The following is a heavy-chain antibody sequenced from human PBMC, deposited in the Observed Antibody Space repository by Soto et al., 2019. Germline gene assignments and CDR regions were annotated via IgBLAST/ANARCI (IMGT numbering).Heavy chain of an antibody. Sequence: EVQLLESGGGLVQPGGSLRLSCAASGFTFSNYDMSWVRQAPGKGLEWVSAVSESGRSTYYADSVKGRFTISRDNSKTTLYLQMNSLRAEDTAVYFCAKDRRGVMDVWGQGTTVTVSS. J-gene: IGHJ6*02. CDR1: GFTFSNYD. D-gene: IGHD3-10*01. CDR3: AKDRRGVMDV. V-gene: IGHV3-23*01. CDR2: VSESGRST.